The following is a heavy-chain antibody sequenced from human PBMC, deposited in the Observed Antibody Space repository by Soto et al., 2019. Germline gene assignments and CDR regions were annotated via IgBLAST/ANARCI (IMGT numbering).Heavy chain of an antibody. V-gene: IGHV3-53*04. J-gene: IGHJ4*02. Sequence: EVQLVESGGGLVQPGGSLRLSCAASGFTVSSNYMSWVRQAPGKGLEWVSVIYSGGSTYYADSVKGRFTISRHNSKNTLYLQMNSLRAEDTAVYYCARGGSYGFSGLFDYWGQGTLVTVSS. D-gene: IGHD5-18*01. CDR2: IYSGGST. CDR1: GFTVSSNY. CDR3: ARGGSYGFSGLFDY.